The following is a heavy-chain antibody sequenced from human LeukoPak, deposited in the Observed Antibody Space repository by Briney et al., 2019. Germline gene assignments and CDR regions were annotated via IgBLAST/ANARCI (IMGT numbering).Heavy chain of an antibody. Sequence: GRSLRLSCAASGFTFSSYAMHWVRQAPGKGLEWVAVISYDGSNKYYADSVKGRFTISRDNSKNTLYLQMNSLGAEDTAVYYCARVNRPGIAVAGTNAFDIWGQGTMVTVSS. CDR1: GFTFSSYA. D-gene: IGHD6-19*01. V-gene: IGHV3-30-3*01. CDR2: ISYDGSNK. CDR3: ARVNRPGIAVAGTNAFDI. J-gene: IGHJ3*02.